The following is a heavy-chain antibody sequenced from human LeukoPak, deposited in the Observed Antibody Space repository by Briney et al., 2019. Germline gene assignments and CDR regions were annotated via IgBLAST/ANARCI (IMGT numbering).Heavy chain of an antibody. V-gene: IGHV3-48*03. J-gene: IGHJ4*02. CDR2: ISSSGSTI. Sequence: GGSLRLSCAASGFTFSSYEMNWVRQAPGKGLEWVSYISSSGSTIYYADSVKGRFTISRDNAKNSLYLQMNSLRAEDTAVYYCASYSYYYGSGSYRPTPGDYWGQGTLVTVSS. D-gene: IGHD3-10*01. CDR1: GFTFSSYE. CDR3: ASYSYYYGSGSYRPTPGDY.